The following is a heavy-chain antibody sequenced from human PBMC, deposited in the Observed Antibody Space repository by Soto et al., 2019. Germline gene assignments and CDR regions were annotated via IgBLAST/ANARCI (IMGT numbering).Heavy chain of an antibody. V-gene: IGHV1-69*13. CDR3: ARKIVVVPAAPTGHYYYYYGMDV. J-gene: IGHJ6*02. CDR2: IIPIFGTA. Sequence: GASVKVSCKASGGTFSSYAISWVRQAPGQGLEWMGGIIPIFGTANYAQKFQGRVTITADESRSTAYMELSSLRSEDTAVYYCARKIVVVPAAPTGHYYYYYGMDVWGQGTTVTVSS. D-gene: IGHD2-2*01. CDR1: GGTFSSYA.